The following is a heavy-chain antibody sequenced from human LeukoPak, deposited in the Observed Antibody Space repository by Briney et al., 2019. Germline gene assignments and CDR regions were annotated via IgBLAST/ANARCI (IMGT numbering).Heavy chain of an antibody. CDR3: ASAYGSGNNLNYYMDV. CDR2: IIPIFGTA. CDR1: GGTFSSYA. D-gene: IGHD3-10*01. V-gene: IGHV1-69*06. Sequence: ASVKVSCKASGGTFSSYAISWVRQAPGQGLGWMGGIIPIFGTANYAQKFQGRVTITADKSTSTAYMELSSLRSEDTAVYYCASAYGSGNNLNYYMDVWGKGTTVTVSS. J-gene: IGHJ6*03.